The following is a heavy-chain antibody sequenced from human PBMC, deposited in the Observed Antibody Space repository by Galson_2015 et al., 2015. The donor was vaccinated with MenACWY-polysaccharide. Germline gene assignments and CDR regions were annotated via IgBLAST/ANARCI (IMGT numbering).Heavy chain of an antibody. CDR2: IGGSGTT. CDR3: AKANSGGICTSGWACWFDP. D-gene: IGHD2-15*01. V-gene: IGHV3-23*01. J-gene: IGHJ5*02. Sequence: SLRLSCAASGFTFTNYAMNWVRQAPGKGLEGVSSIGGSGTTYYADSVKGRFTISRDNSKNMVYLQMNSLRAEDTAIYYCAKANSGGICTSGWACWFDPWGQGSLVIVSS. CDR1: GFTFTNYA.